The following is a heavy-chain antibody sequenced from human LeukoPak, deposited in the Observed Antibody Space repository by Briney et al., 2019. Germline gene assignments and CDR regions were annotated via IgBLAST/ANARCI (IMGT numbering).Heavy chain of an antibody. CDR2: VWFDGSTK. V-gene: IGHV3-33*06. CDR1: GFTFSSYG. J-gene: IGHJ5*02. D-gene: IGHD6-19*01. Sequence: PGGSLRLSCAASGFTFSSYGMHWVRQAPGKGLEWVAVVWFDGSTKYYADSVKGRFTISRDNSKNTLYLQMNSLRAEDTAVYYCANFERTVAGPYNWFDPWGQGTLVTVSS. CDR3: ANFERTVAGPYNWFDP.